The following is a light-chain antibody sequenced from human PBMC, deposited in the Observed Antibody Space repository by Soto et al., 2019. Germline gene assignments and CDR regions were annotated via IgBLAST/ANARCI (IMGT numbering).Light chain of an antibody. CDR2: DVS. CDR3: SSYTSSSRV. CDR1: SSDVGGYNY. J-gene: IGLJ3*02. V-gene: IGLV2-14*01. Sequence: QSALTQPASVSGSPGQSTTISCTGTSSDVGGYNYVSWYQQHPGKAPKLMIYDVSYRPSGISNRFSGSKSGNTASLTISGLQAEDEADYYCSSYTSSSRVFGGGTKLTVL.